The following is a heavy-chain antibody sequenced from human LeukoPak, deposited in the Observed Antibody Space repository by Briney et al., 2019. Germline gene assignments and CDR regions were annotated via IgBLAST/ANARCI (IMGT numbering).Heavy chain of an antibody. V-gene: IGHV3-7*03. CDR1: GFTSSNYW. CDR2: IKQDGSEE. J-gene: IGHJ4*02. CDR3: ARGVTMVRGALNY. D-gene: IGHD3-10*01. Sequence: GGSLRLSCGASGFTSSNYWMSWVRQAPGKGLEWVANIKQDGSEEYYVDSVKGRFTISRDNAQKSLYLQMNSLRAEDTAVYYCARGVTMVRGALNYWGQGTLVTVSS.